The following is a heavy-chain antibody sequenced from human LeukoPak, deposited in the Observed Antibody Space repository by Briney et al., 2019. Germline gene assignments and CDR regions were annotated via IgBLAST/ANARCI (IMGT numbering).Heavy chain of an antibody. Sequence: SVKVSCRASGGTFSSYAISWVRQAPGQGLEWMGGIIPIFGTANYAQKFQGRVTITADESTSTAYMELSSLRSEDTAVYYCARARGRGVWFDPWGQGTLVTVSS. CDR3: ARARGRGVWFDP. CDR2: IIPIFGTA. J-gene: IGHJ5*02. CDR1: GGTFSSYA. D-gene: IGHD3-10*01. V-gene: IGHV1-69*13.